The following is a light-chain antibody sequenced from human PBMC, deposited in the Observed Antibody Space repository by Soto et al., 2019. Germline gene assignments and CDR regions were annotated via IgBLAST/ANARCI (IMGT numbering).Light chain of an antibody. CDR3: QQRSSWPLT. CDR2: DAS. V-gene: IGKV3-11*01. Sequence: EIVLTQSPATLSLSPGERATLSCRASRGIDTYLAWYQQKRGQAPRLLIHDASNRTTGIPARFSGGGSGTDFTLSISSLETDDFAVYYCQQRSSWPLTFGGGTKVEIK. CDR1: RGIDTY. J-gene: IGKJ4*01.